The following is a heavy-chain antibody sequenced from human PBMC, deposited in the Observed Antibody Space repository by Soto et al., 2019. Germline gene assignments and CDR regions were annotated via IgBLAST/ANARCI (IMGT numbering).Heavy chain of an antibody. V-gene: IGHV4-31*03. Sequence: HLQESGPGLVKSFETLSLTCSVSGGSIRTAAYYWSWIRQRPGKALEWIGNIFYSGSTSFSSFLRSRVKISIDTSKNQFSLDLSSVSAADTAIYFCARTLRSGNLRFDYWGQGTLVTVSS. CDR2: IFYSGST. J-gene: IGHJ4*02. CDR3: ARTLRSGNLRFDY. D-gene: IGHD1-1*01. CDR1: GGSIRTAAYY.